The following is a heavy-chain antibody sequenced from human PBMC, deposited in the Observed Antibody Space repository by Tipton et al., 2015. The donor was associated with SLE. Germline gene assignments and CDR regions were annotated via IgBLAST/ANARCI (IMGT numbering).Heavy chain of an antibody. CDR1: GGSISNFY. CDR3: ARETTHTSTWRFDF. V-gene: IGHV4-59*12. J-gene: IGHJ4*02. Sequence: GLVKPSETLSLTCTVSGGSISNFYYSWIRQPPGKGLEWIGYSYYGRTTNYNPSLKSRVTISIDSSNNQFSLRLSSVTAADTAVYFCARETTHTSTWRFDFWGPGTLVTVSS. D-gene: IGHD6-13*01. CDR2: SYYGRTT.